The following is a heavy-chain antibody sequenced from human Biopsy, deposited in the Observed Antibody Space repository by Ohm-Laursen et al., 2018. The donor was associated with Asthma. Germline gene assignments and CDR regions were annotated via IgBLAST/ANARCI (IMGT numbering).Heavy chain of an antibody. D-gene: IGHD3-10*01. CDR2: ISVYNGNT. J-gene: IGHJ6*02. CDR1: GYTFNSAD. V-gene: IGHV1-18*01. CDR3: ARAVDYSHYYGIDV. Sequence: GASVKVSCKTSGYTFNSADITWVRQAPGQGLEWMGWISVYNGNTKVAQKLQDRVTMNTDTSTSTAYMELRSLRSDDTAVYFCARAVDYSHYYGIDVWGQGTTVTVS.